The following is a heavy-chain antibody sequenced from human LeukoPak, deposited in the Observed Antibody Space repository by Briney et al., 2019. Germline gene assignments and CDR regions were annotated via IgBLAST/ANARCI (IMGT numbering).Heavy chain of an antibody. Sequence: SETLSLTCFVSGVSISSGVYYWGWIRQPPGKGLEWIGSIYYSGSTYYNPSLKSRVTISVDTSKNQFSLKLSSVTAADTAVYYCARAQSNQMATKIWGQGTLVTVSS. CDR2: IYYSGST. CDR3: ARAQSNQMATKI. D-gene: IGHD5-24*01. V-gene: IGHV4-39*07. CDR1: GVSISSGVYY. J-gene: IGHJ4*02.